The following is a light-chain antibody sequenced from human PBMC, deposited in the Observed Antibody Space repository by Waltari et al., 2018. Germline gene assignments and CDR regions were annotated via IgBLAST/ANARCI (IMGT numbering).Light chain of an antibody. CDR3: HQSSSLPST. J-gene: IGKJ4*01. CDR2: FAS. V-gene: IGKV6-21*01. Sequence: EIVLTQSPDFQAVTPKEKVTITCRASQCVGSSLHWYQQKPDQSPKLLIKFASQSFSGVPSRFSRSGSGTDFTLTINSLEAEDAATYYCHQSSSLPSTFGGGTKVEIK. CDR1: QCVGSS.